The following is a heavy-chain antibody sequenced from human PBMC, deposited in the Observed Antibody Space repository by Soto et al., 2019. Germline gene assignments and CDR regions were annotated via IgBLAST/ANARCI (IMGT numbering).Heavy chain of an antibody. Sequence: ASVKVSLKASGYTFTSYGISWVRQAPGQGLEWMGWISAYNGNTNYAQKLQGRVTMTTDTSTSTAYMELRSLRSDDTAVYYCAREGAYYYDSSGYYPDFLDYWGQGTLVTVSS. CDR3: AREGAYYYDSSGYYPDFLDY. D-gene: IGHD3-22*01. J-gene: IGHJ4*02. V-gene: IGHV1-18*01. CDR2: ISAYNGNT. CDR1: GYTFTSYG.